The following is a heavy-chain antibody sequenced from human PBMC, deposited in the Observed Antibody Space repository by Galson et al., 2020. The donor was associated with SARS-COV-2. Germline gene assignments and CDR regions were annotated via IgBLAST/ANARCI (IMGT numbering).Heavy chain of an antibody. J-gene: IGHJ6*03. V-gene: IGHV4-34*01. CDR1: GGSFSDYS. CDR3: ARGGSRPIMAFDYYYFYMDV. Sequence: SETLSLTCAVYGGSFSDYSWTWVRQTPGKGLEWIGEISHSGSTNYSPSLKSRVFMSVDTSKNQFSLKPSSVTAADTAVYYCARGGSRPIMAFDYYYFYMDVWGKGTTVTVSS. D-gene: IGHD3-10*01. CDR2: ISHSGST.